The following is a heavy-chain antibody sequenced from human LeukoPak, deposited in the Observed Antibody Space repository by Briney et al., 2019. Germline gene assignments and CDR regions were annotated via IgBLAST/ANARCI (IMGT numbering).Heavy chain of an antibody. V-gene: IGHV4-39*07. CDR3: ARGGSSAYNWFDP. CDR2: IYYSGST. Sequence: SXTLSLTCTVSGGSISSSSYYWGWIRQPPGKGLEWIGSIYYSGSTYYNPSLKSRVTISVDTSKNQFSLKLSSVTAADTAVYYCARGGSSAYNWFDPWGRGTLVTVSS. CDR1: GGSISSSSYY. D-gene: IGHD6-6*01. J-gene: IGHJ5*02.